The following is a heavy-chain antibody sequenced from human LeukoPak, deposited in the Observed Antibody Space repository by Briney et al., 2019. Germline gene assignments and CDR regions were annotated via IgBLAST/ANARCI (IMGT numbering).Heavy chain of an antibody. V-gene: IGHV1-69*04. D-gene: IGHD2-15*01. CDR3: ARGYCSGGSCSNWFDP. J-gene: IGHJ5*02. Sequence: ASVKVSCKASGGTFSSYAISWVRQAPGQGLEWMGRIIPIFGIANYAQKFQGRVTITADKSTSTAYMELSSLRPEDTAVYYCARGYCSGGSCSNWFDPWGQGTLVTVSS. CDR2: IIPIFGIA. CDR1: GGTFSSYA.